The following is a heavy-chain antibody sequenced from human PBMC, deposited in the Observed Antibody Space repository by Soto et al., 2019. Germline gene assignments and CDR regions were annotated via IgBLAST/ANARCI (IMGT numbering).Heavy chain of an antibody. CDR1: GGSISSGGYS. CDR2: IYHSGST. D-gene: IGHD3-22*01. Sequence: SETLSLTCAVSGGSISSGGYSWSWIRQSPGKGLEWIGYIYHSGSTYYNPSLKSRVTISVDRSKNQFSLKLSSVTAADTAVYYCARGGVDYYDSSGYYFSPYYFDYWGQGTLVTVSP. V-gene: IGHV4-30-2*06. J-gene: IGHJ4*02. CDR3: ARGGVDYYDSSGYYFSPYYFDY.